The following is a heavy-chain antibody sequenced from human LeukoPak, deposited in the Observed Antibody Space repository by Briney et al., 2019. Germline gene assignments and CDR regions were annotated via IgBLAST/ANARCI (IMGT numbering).Heavy chain of an antibody. D-gene: IGHD3-3*01. V-gene: IGHV1-2*02. CDR1: GYTFTGYY. Sequence: ASVKVSCKASGYTFTGYYMHWVRQAPGQGLEWMGWINPNSGGTNYAQKFQGRVTMTRDTSISTAYMELSRLRSDDTAVYYCARDRLYDFWSGYYRDYYYYYMDVWGKGTTVTVSS. CDR2: INPNSGGT. CDR3: ARDRLYDFWSGYYRDYYYYYMDV. J-gene: IGHJ6*03.